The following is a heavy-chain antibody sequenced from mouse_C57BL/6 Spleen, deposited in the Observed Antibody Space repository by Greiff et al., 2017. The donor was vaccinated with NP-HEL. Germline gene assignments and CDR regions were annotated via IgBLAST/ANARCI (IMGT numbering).Heavy chain of an antibody. D-gene: IGHD1-1*01. CDR3: AREGTTVEGYFDY. Sequence: VQLVESGAELAKPGASVKLSCKASGYTFTSYWMHWVKQRPGQGLEWIGYINPSSGYTKYNQKFKDKATLTADKSSSTAYMQLSSLTYEDSAVYYCAREGTTVEGYFDYWGQGTTLTVSS. CDR2: INPSSGYT. V-gene: IGHV1-7*01. J-gene: IGHJ2*01. CDR1: GYTFTSYW.